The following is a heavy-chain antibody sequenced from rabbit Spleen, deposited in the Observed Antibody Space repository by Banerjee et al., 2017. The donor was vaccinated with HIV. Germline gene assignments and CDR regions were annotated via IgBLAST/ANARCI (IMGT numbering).Heavy chain of an antibody. J-gene: IGHJ4*01. CDR1: GFSFSSNW. CDR2: IDTNDGDT. V-gene: IGHV1S45*01. CDR3: ARSAGSSYSTYYFKL. Sequence: QEQLVESGGGLVQPGGSLKLTCTVSGFSFSSNWICWVRQAPGKGLEWIACIDTNDGDTDYANWPKGRFTISKTSSTTVTLQMTSLTAADTATYFCARSAGSSYSTYYFKLWGPGTLVTVS. D-gene: IGHD8-1*01.